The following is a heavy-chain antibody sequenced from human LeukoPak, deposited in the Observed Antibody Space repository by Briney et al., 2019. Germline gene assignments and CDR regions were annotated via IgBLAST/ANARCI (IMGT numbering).Heavy chain of an antibody. V-gene: IGHV3-49*04. CDR2: IRSKAYGGTT. J-gene: IGHJ3*02. D-gene: IGHD3-22*01. CDR3: TGVGYYDSSGPQKAFDI. Sequence: GGSLRLSCTASGXTFGDYAMTWVRQAPGKGLEWVGFIRSKAYGGTTEYAASVKGRFTISRDDSKSIAYLQMNSLKTEDTAVYYCTGVGYYDSSGPQKAFDIWGQGTMVTVSS. CDR1: GXTFGDYA.